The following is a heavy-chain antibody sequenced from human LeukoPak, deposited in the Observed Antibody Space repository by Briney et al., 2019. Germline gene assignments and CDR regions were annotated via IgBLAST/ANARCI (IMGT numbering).Heavy chain of an antibody. CDR3: ARRACSSTSCYENWFDP. J-gene: IGHJ5*02. CDR1: GYTFTGYY. Sequence: ASVKVSCKVSGYTFTGYYMHWVRQAPGQGLEWMGWISAYNGNTNYAQKLQGRVTMTTDTSTSTAYMELRSLRSDDTAVYYCARRACSSTSCYENWFDPWGQGTLVTVSS. D-gene: IGHD2-2*01. CDR2: ISAYNGNT. V-gene: IGHV1-18*04.